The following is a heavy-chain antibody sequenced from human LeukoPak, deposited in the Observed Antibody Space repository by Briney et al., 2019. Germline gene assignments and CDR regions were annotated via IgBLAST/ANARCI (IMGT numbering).Heavy chain of an antibody. CDR3: ARGTRYYDFWSGYHFDY. V-gene: IGHV4-34*01. CDR1: GGSFSGYY. CDR2: INHSGST. J-gene: IGHJ4*02. D-gene: IGHD3-3*01. Sequence: SETLSLTCAVYGGSFSGYYWSWIRQPPGKGLEWIGEINHSGSTNYNPSLKSRVTISVDTSKNQFSLKLSPVTAADTAVYYCARGTRYYDFWSGYHFDYWGQGTLVTVSS.